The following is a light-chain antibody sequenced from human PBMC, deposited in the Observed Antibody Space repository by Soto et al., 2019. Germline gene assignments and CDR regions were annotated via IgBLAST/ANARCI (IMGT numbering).Light chain of an antibody. V-gene: IGLV1-44*01. CDR3: VSWDDSLNRYV. J-gene: IGLJ1*01. CDR1: RSNVGSTT. Sequence: QSALTQPPSASGPPGQRVTIGCSGRRSNVGSTTVSWYQQLPRTAPRLLIRSNDQRPSGVPDRFSGSKSGSSASLAISGLQSEDEADYYCVSWDDSLNRYVFGSGTKVTVL. CDR2: SND.